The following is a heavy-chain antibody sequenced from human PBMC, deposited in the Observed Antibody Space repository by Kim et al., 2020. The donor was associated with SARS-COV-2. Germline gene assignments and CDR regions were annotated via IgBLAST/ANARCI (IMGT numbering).Heavy chain of an antibody. CDR2: ISGSGGST. CDR1: GFTFSSYA. J-gene: IGHJ5*02. V-gene: IGHV3-23*01. D-gene: IGHD2-2*01. Sequence: GGSLRLSCAASGFTFSSYAMSWVRQAPGKGLEWVSAISGSGGSTYYADSVKGRFTISRDNSKNTLYLQMNSLRAEDTAVYYCAKDLGYCSSTSCYRCPCWFDPWGQGTLVTVSS. CDR3: AKDLGYCSSTSCYRCPCWFDP.